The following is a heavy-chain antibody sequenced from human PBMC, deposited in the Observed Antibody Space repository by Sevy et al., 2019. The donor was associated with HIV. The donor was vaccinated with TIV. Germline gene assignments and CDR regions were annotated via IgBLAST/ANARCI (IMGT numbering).Heavy chain of an antibody. CDR3: AKDTRKWGGGGYGTNDICSAPMDV. J-gene: IGHJ6*03. CDR1: GFTFDDYA. V-gene: IGHV3-9*01. CDR2: ISWNSGNI. Sequence: GGSLRLSCAASGFTFDDYAMHWVRQAPGKGLEWVAGISWNSGNIDYVDSVKGRFTISRNNAKRSLYLQMNSLRAEDTGLYYCAKDTRKWGGGGYGTNDICSAPMDVWGRGTTVTVSS. D-gene: IGHD2-8*01.